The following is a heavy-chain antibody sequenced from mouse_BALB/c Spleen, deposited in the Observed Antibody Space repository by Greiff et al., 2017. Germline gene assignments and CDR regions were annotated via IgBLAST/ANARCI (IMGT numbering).Heavy chain of an antibody. J-gene: IGHJ1*01. Sequence: EVKLMESGPGLVKPSQSLSLTCSVTGYSITSGYYWNWIRQFPGNKLEWMGYISYDGSNNYNPSLKNRISITRDTSKNQFFLKLNSVTTEDTATYYCARDGGPWYFDVWGAGTTVTVSS. CDR2: ISYDGSN. CDR1: GYSITSGYY. CDR3: ARDGGPWYFDV. V-gene: IGHV3-6*02.